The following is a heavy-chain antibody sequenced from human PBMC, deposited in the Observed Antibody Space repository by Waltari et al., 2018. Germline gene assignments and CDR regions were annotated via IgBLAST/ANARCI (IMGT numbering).Heavy chain of an antibody. V-gene: IGHV4-31*03. CDR2: IYYSGST. D-gene: IGHD3-3*01. CDR1: GGSISSGGYY. CDR3: ARDLTTIFGVAGPGWFDP. J-gene: IGHJ5*02. Sequence: QVQLQESGPGLVKPSQTLSLTCTVSGGSISSGGYYWSWIRPHPGKGLEWIGYIYYSGSTYYNPSLKSRVTISVDTSKNQFSLKLSSVTAADTAVYYCARDLTTIFGVAGPGWFDPWGQGTLVTVSS.